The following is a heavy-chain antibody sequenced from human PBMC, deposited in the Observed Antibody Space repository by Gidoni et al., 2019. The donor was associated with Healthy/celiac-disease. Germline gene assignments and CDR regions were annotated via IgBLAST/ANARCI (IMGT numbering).Heavy chain of an antibody. CDR2: INPSGGST. J-gene: IGHJ6*02. CDR3: ALGWTTVTLNYYYDYGMDV. V-gene: IGHV1-46*01. Sequence: QVQLVQSGAEVKKPGASVKVSCKASGYTFTSYYMHWVRQAPGQGLEWMGIINPSGGSTSYAQKFQGRVTMTRDTSTSTVYMELSSLRSEDTAVYYCALGWTTVTLNYYYDYGMDVWGQGTTVTVSS. CDR1: GYTFTSYY. D-gene: IGHD4-17*01.